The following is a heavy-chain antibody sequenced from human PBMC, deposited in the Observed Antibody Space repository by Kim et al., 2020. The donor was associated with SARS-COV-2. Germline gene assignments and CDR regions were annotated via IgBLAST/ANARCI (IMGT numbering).Heavy chain of an antibody. Sequence: TDGGTTDYVAPVKGRFIISRDDSKNTLYLQMNSRKTEDTAVYYCTTRGKNWGQGTLVTVSS. J-gene: IGHJ4*02. D-gene: IGHD6-25*01. V-gene: IGHV3-15*01. CDR3: TTRGKN. CDR2: TDGGTT.